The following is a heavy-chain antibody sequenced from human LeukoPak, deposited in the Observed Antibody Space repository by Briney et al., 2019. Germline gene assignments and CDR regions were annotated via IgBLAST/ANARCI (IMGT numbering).Heavy chain of an antibody. V-gene: IGHV4-61*02. CDR1: DGSISSGSYY. CDR2: IYTSGST. CDR3: ARAPRYYYANDFDY. D-gene: IGHD3-10*01. J-gene: IGHJ4*02. Sequence: SETLSLTCTVSDGSISSGSYYWNWIRQPAGKGLEWIGRIYTSGSTNYNPSLKSRVTISVDTSKNQFSLKLSSVTAADTAEYYCARAPRYYYANDFDYWGQGTLVTVSS.